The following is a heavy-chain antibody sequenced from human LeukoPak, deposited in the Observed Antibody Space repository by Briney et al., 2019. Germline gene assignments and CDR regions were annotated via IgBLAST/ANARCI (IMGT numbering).Heavy chain of an antibody. V-gene: IGHV1-69*06. CDR1: GGTFSSYA. D-gene: IGHD2-2*01. CDR3: ATDPIVVRYYGMDV. Sequence: GASVKVSCKASGGTFSSYAISWVRQAPGQGLEWMGGIIPIFGTAIYAQKFQGRVTMTEDTSTDTAYMELSSLRSEDTAVYYCATDPIVVRYYGMDVWGQGTTVTVSS. J-gene: IGHJ6*02. CDR2: IIPIFGTA.